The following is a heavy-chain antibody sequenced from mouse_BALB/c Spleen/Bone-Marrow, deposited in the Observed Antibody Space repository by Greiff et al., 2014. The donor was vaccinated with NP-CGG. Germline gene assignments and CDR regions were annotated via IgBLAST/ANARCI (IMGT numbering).Heavy chain of an antibody. D-gene: IGHD3-1*01. V-gene: IGHV5-12-2*01. CDR3: ARQLGLRWAMDY. J-gene: IGHJ4*01. CDR1: GFPFSSYP. CDR2: ISNCGGST. Sequence: EVNVFASWGCLLHPLVSLTLSFASSGFPFSSYPVSFFRPPPSTILSFFSYISNCGGSTYYPDTVKGRFTISRDNAKNTLYLQMSSLKSEDTAMYYCARQLGLRWAMDYWGQGTSVTVSS.